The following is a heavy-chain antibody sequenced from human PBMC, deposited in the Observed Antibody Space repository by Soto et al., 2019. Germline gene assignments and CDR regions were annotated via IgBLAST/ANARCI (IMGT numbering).Heavy chain of an antibody. D-gene: IGHD4-17*01. Sequence: QITLKESGPTLVKPTQTLTLTCTFSGFSLSTTGVGVGWIRQPPGKALDWLALIYWDDDKRYSPSLKSRLTSPKATSKHNLVHTLTNMDPIYPATYHCVHASPVTTWGDYWRQGTLVTVSS. CDR1: GFSLSTTGVG. V-gene: IGHV2-5*02. J-gene: IGHJ4*02. CDR3: VHASPVTTWGDY. CDR2: IYWDDDK.